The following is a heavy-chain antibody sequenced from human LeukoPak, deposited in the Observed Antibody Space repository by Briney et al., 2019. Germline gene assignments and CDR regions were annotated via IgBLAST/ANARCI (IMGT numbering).Heavy chain of an antibody. CDR3: AKDQPNYCSSTSCYTGPFDY. CDR1: GFTFSSYA. V-gene: IGHV3-30-3*01. J-gene: IGHJ4*02. D-gene: IGHD2-2*02. Sequence: GGSLRLSCAASGFTFSSYAMHWVRQAPGKGLEWVAVISYDGSNKYYADSVKGRFTISRDNSKNTLYLQMNSLRAEDTAVYYCAKDQPNYCSSTSCYTGPFDYWGQGTLVTVSS. CDR2: ISYDGSNK.